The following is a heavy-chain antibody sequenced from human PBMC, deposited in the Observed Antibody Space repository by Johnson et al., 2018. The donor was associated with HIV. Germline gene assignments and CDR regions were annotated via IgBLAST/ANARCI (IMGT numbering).Heavy chain of an antibody. CDR1: GFNFDDYG. CDR3: VRDKYCSGGSCYLDAFDI. J-gene: IGHJ3*02. V-gene: IGHV3-20*04. CDR2: INWNGAST. D-gene: IGHD2-15*01. Sequence: VQLVESGGGLIQSGGSLRLSCAAPGFNFDDYGMSWVRQAPGKGLEWVSGINWNGASTGYADSVKGRFTLSRDSSKNSLYLQMNSLRVEDTAVYYCVRDKYCSGGSCYLDAFDIWGQGTMVIVSS.